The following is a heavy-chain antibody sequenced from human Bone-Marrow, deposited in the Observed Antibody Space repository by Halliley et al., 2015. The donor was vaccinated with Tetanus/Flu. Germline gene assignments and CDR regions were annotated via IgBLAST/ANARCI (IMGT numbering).Heavy chain of an antibody. D-gene: IGHD2-21*01. V-gene: IGHV5-10-1*01. CDR3: ARIESTVAVSTLPDD. J-gene: IGHJ4*02. Sequence: QLVQSGAEVKKPGESLRISCLGSGYNFTNYWINWVRQIPGKGLEWMGRIDPSDFYTNYSPSFQGHVTISADTSISTAYLQWSSLRASDPAIYYCARIESTVAVSTLPDDWGQGTMVIVSS. CDR2: IDPSDFYT. CDR1: GYNFTNYW.